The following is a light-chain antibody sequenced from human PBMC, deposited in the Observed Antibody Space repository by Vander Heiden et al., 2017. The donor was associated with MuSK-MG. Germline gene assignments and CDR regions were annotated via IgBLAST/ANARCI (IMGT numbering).Light chain of an antibody. CDR2: AAS. CDR3: QQSYSTPGIT. V-gene: IGKV1-39*01. Sequence: DIKMTQSPSSLSASVGDRVTITCRASQSISSYLNWYQQKPGKAPKLLIYAASSLQSGVPSRFSGSGSGTDFTLTISSLQPEDFATYYCQQSYSTPGITFGQGTRLEIK. CDR1: QSISSY. J-gene: IGKJ5*01.